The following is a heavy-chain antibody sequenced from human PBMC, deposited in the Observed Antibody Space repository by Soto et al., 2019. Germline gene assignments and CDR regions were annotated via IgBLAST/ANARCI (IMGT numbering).Heavy chain of an antibody. J-gene: IGHJ4*02. CDR2: INHSGST. D-gene: IGHD1-26*01. CDR3: ARGLVGASIRLDY. CDR1: GGSFSGYY. V-gene: IGHV4-34*01. Sequence: QVQLQQWGAGLLKPSETLSLTCAVYGGSFSGYYWSWIRQPPGKGLEWIGEINHSGSTNYNPSLKSRVTISVETSKNQFSLKLSSVTAADTAVYYCARGLVGASIRLDYWGQGTLVTVSS.